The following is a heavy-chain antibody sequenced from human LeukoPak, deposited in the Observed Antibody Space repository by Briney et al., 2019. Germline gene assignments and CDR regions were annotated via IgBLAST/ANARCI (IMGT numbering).Heavy chain of an antibody. CDR3: ALSQGQWLWSFDY. J-gene: IGHJ4*02. V-gene: IGHV3-23*01. CDR1: GFTFSNYA. CDR2: MTSGGST. D-gene: IGHD2-21*01. Sequence: GALRLSCAASGFTFSNYAMSWVRQAPGKGLEWVSGMTSGGSTYYTDSVQGRFTISRDNSKNTLYLQMSSLRAEDTAVYYCALSQGQWLWSFDYWGQGTLVTVSA.